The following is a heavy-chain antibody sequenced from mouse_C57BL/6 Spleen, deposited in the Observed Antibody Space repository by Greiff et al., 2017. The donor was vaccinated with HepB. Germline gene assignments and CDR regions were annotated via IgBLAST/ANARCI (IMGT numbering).Heavy chain of an antibody. D-gene: IGHD2-4*01. CDR1: GYTFTDYY. J-gene: IGHJ3*01. CDR2: INPNNGGT. CDR3: ARKSIYYDYDGSWFAY. Sequence: VQLQQSGPELVKPGASVKISCKASGYTFTDYYMNWVKQSHGKSLEWIGDINPNNGGTSYNQKFKGKATLTVDKSSSTAYMELRSLTSEDSAVYYCARKSIYYDYDGSWFAYWGQGTLVTVSA. V-gene: IGHV1-26*01.